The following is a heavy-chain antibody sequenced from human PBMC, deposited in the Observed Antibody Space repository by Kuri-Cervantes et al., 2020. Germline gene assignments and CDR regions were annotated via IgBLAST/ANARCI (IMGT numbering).Heavy chain of an antibody. CDR1: GGSISSGGYS. J-gene: IGHJ4*02. CDR2: IYHSGST. Sequence: SETLSLTCAVSGGSISSGGYSWSWIRQPPGKGLEWIGYIYHSGSTYYNPSLKSRVTISVDRSKNQFSLKLSSVTAADTAVYYCARGANGYNQRIVKYYFDYWGQGNLVNGAS. D-gene: IGHD5-24*01. V-gene: IGHV4-30-2*01. CDR3: ARGANGYNQRIVKYYFDY.